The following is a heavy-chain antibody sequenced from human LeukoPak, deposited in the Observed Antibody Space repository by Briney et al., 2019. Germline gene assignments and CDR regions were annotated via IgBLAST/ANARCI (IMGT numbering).Heavy chain of an antibody. V-gene: IGHV3-49*04. D-gene: IGHD4-11*01. Sequence: GRSLRLSCTASGYTFGDYGLSWVRQAPGKGLEWIAFIRSKVYGGTTEYAAPVKGRFTLSRDDSKSIAYLQMNSLKTDDTAVYYCARDRWVDSTLYYYDFWGQGTRVTVSS. J-gene: IGHJ4*02. CDR3: ARDRWVDSTLYYYDF. CDR2: IRSKVYGGTT. CDR1: GYTFGDYG.